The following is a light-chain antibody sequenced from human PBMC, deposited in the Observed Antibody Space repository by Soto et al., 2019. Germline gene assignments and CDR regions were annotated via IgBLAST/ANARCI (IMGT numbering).Light chain of an antibody. CDR1: QSISSY. Sequence: DIQMTQSPSSQSASVGDRVTITCRASQSISSYLNWYQQKPGKAPKLLIYAASSLQSGGPSRFSGSGSGTDFTLTISSLQPEDFATYYCQQSYSTPWTFGQGTKVEIK. CDR3: QQSYSTPWT. CDR2: AAS. V-gene: IGKV1-39*01. J-gene: IGKJ1*01.